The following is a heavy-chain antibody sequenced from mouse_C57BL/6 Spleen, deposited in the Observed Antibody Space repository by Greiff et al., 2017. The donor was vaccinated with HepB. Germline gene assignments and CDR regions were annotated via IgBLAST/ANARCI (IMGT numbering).Heavy chain of an antibody. CDR2: IYPGDGDT. D-gene: IGHD2-4*01. J-gene: IGHJ3*01. Sequence: VQLQQSGPELVKPGASVKISCKASGYAFSSSWMNWVKQRPGKGLEWIGRIYPGDGDTNYNGKFKGKATLTADKSSSTAYMQRSSLTSEDSAVYFCARDDYDGAYWGQGTLVTVSA. V-gene: IGHV1-82*01. CDR3: ARDDYDGAY. CDR1: GYAFSSSW.